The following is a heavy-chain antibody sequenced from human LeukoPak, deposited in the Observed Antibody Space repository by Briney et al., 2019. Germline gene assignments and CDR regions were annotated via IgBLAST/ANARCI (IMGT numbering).Heavy chain of an antibody. CDR3: AKDHYWSIDY. V-gene: IGHV3-74*01. J-gene: IGHJ4*02. CDR1: GFTFSDYY. CDR2: IKGDGIST. Sequence: GSLRLSCAASGFTFSDYYMSWIRQAPGQGLVWVSRIKGDGISTNYADSVKGRFTISRDIAKNTLYLQMNSLRAEDTGVYYCAKDHYWSIDYWGRGTLVTVSS. D-gene: IGHD3-3*01.